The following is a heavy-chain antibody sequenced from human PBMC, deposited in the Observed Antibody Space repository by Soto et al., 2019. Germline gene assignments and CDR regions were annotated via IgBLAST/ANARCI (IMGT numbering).Heavy chain of an antibody. Sequence: ETLSLTCAVYGGFFSGYYWSWIRQPPGKGLEWIGEINHSGSTDYNPSLKSRVTISVDTSKNQFSLKLSSVTAADTAVYYCARGRIAAAVGLLTYGMDVWGQGTTVTVSS. CDR3: ARGRIAAAVGLLTYGMDV. CDR1: GGFFSGYY. V-gene: IGHV4-34*01. J-gene: IGHJ6*02. CDR2: INHSGST. D-gene: IGHD6-13*01.